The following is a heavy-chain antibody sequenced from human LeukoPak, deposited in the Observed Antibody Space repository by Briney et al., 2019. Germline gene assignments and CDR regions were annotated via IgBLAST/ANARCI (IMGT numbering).Heavy chain of an antibody. D-gene: IGHD5-24*01. V-gene: IGHV4-34*01. CDR1: GGSFSRYY. Sequence: SETLSLTCAVYGGSFSRYYWSWIHQPPGKGLEWIAEIDHRGDTNYNPSVKSRVTISVDTSKNQFSLKVRSLSAADTAVYYCARGATISETGYFDFWGQGTPVTVSS. CDR2: IDHRGDT. J-gene: IGHJ4*03. CDR3: ARGATISETGYFDF.